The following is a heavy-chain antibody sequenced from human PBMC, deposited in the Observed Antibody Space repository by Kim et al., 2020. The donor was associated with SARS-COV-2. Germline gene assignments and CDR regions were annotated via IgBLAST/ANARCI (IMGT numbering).Heavy chain of an antibody. CDR3: ARDQRGDAGDY. D-gene: IGHD2-21*01. CDR2: YM. Sequence: YMYYEDSVPGRFTISRDNARNSLYLQMNSLRVEDTAVYYCARDQRGDAGDYWGQGTLVTVSS. J-gene: IGHJ4*02. V-gene: IGHV3-21*01.